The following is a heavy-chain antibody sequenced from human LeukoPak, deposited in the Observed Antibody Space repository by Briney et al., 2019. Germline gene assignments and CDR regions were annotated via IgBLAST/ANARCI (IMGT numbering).Heavy chain of an antibody. CDR2: ISGSGGST. V-gene: IGHV3-23*01. CDR3: AKYFYGSGSYPNLFGP. CDR1: GFTFSSCA. J-gene: IGHJ5*01. D-gene: IGHD3-10*01. Sequence: GGSLRLSCAASGFTFSSCAMSWVRQAPGKGLEWVSAISGSGGSTYYADSVKGRFTISRDNSKNTLYLQMNSLRAEDTAVYYCAKYFYGSGSYPNLFGPWGQGTLVTVSS.